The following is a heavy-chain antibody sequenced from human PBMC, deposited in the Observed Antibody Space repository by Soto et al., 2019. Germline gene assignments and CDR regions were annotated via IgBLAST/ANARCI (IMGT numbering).Heavy chain of an antibody. V-gene: IGHV3-21*01. CDR1: GFTFSSYS. J-gene: IGHJ6*02. D-gene: IGHD3-10*01. CDR3: ASFDYYCSGSYYNYYGIDF. Sequence: GGSLRLSCAASGFTFSSYSMNWVRQAPGKGLEWVSSISSSSSYIYYADSVKGRFTISRDNAKNSLYLQMNSLRAEDTSVYYCASFDYYCSGSYYNYYGIDFWGQGTTVTVSS. CDR2: ISSSSSYI.